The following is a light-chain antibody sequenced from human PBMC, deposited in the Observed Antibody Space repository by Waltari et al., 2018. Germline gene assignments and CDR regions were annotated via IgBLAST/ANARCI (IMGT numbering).Light chain of an antibody. CDR2: GAS. J-gene: IGKJ1*01. Sequence: EMLMTQSPATLSVSPGERATLSCRASQSVSSNLAWYQQKPGQAPRLLIYGASTRATGIPARFSGSGSGTEFTLTISSMQSEDFAVYYCQKYNNWPPWTFGQGTKVGIK. V-gene: IGKV3-15*01. CDR3: QKYNNWPPWT. CDR1: QSVSSN.